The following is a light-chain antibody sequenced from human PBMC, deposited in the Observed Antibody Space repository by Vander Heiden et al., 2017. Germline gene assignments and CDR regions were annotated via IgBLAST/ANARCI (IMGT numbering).Light chain of an antibody. Sequence: SYELPQPPSLSVSPGQTARITCPGEALPKKYAYWYQQKSGQAPGLVIYEDSKRPAGIPERFSGSSSGTMATVTISGAQVEDEADYYCYSTDSSGNHRVFGGGTKLTVL. CDR1: ALPKKY. J-gene: IGLJ2*01. V-gene: IGLV3-10*01. CDR2: EDS. CDR3: YSTDSSGNHRV.